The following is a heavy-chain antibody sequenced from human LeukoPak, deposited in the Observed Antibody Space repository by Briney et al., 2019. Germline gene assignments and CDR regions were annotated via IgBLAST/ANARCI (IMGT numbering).Heavy chain of an antibody. Sequence: GGSLRLSCAASGFTFSSYDMHWVRQTTGKGLEWVSAIGTAGDTYYPVSVKGRFTISRDNAKNSLYLQMNSLRAEDTAVYYCAGTGTSRWHDFNYWGQGTLVIVSS. CDR1: GFTFSSYD. J-gene: IGHJ4*02. D-gene: IGHD3/OR15-3a*01. CDR3: AGTGTSRWHDFNY. CDR2: IGTAGDT. V-gene: IGHV3-13*01.